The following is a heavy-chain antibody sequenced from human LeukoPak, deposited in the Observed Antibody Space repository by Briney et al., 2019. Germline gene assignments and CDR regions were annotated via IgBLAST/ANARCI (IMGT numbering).Heavy chain of an antibody. J-gene: IGHJ4*02. CDR3: ATYFSGGSCYPQTFDY. CDR2: IIPILGIA. Sequence: SVKVSCKASGGTFSSYAISWVRQAPGQGLEWMGRIIPILGIANYAQKFQGRVTITADKSTSTAYMELSSLRSEDTAVYYCATYFSGGSCYPQTFDYWGQGTLVTVSS. CDR1: GGTFSSYA. D-gene: IGHD2-15*01. V-gene: IGHV1-69*04.